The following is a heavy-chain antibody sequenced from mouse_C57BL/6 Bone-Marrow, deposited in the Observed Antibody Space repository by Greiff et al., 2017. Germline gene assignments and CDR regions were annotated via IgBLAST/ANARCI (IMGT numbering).Heavy chain of an antibody. J-gene: IGHJ2*01. CDR1: GFTFSDYG. CDR3: ATGFDY. CDR2: ISSGSSTI. V-gene: IGHV5-17*01. Sequence: EVKLVESGGGLVKPGGSLKLSCAASGFTFSDYGMHWVRQAPEKGLEWVAYISSGSSTIYSADTVKGRFTISRDNAKNTLFLQMTSPRSDDTAMYYCATGFDYWGQGTTLTVSS.